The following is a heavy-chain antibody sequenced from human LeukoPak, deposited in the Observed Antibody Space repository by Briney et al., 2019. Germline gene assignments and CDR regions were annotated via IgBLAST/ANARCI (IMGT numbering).Heavy chain of an antibody. CDR2: ISSSSSYI. CDR1: GFTFSSYS. J-gene: IGHJ4*02. Sequence: PGGSLRLSCAASGFTFSSYSMNWVRQAPGKGLEGVSSISSSSSYIYCADSVKGRFTISRDNAKNSLYLQMNSLRAEDTAVYYCARADWNDVRGDWGQGTLVTVSS. CDR3: ARADWNDVRGD. D-gene: IGHD1-1*01. V-gene: IGHV3-21*01.